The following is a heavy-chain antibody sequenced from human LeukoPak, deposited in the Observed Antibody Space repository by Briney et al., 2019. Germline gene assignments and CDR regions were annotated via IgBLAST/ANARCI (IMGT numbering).Heavy chain of an antibody. V-gene: IGHV4-4*07. Sequence: PSETLSLTCAASGGSISSYYWTWIRQPAGKGLEWIGRIYTSGRTKYNPSLKSRVTISIDTSKNQFSLKLNSVTAADTAVYYCARDRGYSYAFDYWGQGTLVTVSS. J-gene: IGHJ4*02. CDR2: IYTSGRT. CDR1: GGSISSYY. CDR3: ARDRGYSYAFDY. D-gene: IGHD5-18*01.